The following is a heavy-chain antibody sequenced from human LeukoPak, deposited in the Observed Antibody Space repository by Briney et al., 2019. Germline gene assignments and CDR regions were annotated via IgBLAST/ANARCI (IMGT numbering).Heavy chain of an antibody. CDR1: GLPFSSSG. Sequence: GTSLRLSCAASGLPFSSSGMHWVRQAPGKGLEWVAAIWSDSSKKYYADSVEGRFTISRDNSKNTLYLQMNSLRAEDTAVYYCARDRPGGGINGMDVWGQGTTVTVSS. CDR2: IWSDSSKK. CDR3: ARDRPGGGINGMDV. J-gene: IGHJ6*02. V-gene: IGHV3-33*01. D-gene: IGHD3-16*01.